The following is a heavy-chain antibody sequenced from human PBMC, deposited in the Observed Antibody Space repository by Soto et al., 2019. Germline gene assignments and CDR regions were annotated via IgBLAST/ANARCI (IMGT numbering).Heavy chain of an antibody. V-gene: IGHV4-39*02. D-gene: IGHD1-26*01. J-gene: IGHJ4*02. CDR3: ASPSGSYLYSFAY. CDR1: GGSISSSSYY. Sequence: QLQLQESGPGLVKPSETLSLTCTVSGGSISSSSYYWGWIRQPPGKGLEWIGSIYYSGSTYYNPSLKSRVAISVDPSKNHVSLKLSAVTAADTAVYYWASPSGSYLYSFAYWGQGTLVTVSS. CDR2: IYYSGST.